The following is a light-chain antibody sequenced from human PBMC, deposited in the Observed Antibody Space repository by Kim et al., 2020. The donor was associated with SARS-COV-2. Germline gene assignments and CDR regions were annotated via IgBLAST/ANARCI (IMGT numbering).Light chain of an antibody. J-gene: IGKJ2*01. CDR2: GAS. CDR1: QSVSSN. V-gene: IGKV3-15*01. CDR3: QQYNNWPPEPYT. Sequence: EIVMTQSPATLSVSPGERATLSCRASQSVSSNLAWYQQKPGQAPRLLIYGASTRATGIPARFSGSGSGTEFTLTISSLQSEDFAVYYCQQYNNWPPEPYTFGQGTKLEI.